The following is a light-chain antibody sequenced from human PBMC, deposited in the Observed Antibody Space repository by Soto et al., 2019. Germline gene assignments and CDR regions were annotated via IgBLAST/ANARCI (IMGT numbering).Light chain of an antibody. CDR3: QHYKMDSPLT. CDR1: QSITTW. J-gene: IGKJ1*01. CDR2: DVS. V-gene: IGKV1-5*01. Sequence: DIQMTQSPSTVSAYVGDSVTITCRASQSITTWLAWYQQSPGKATQLLIYDVSSLQSGVPSRFSGSGYGTELTLPISSLQPDDFATYYCQHYKMDSPLTFGQGTKVEIK.